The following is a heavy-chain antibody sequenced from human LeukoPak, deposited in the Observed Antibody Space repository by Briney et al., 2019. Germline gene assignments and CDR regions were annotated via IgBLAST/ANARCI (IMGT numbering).Heavy chain of an antibody. CDR1: GFTFSSCG. J-gene: IGHJ4*02. V-gene: IGHV3-23*01. Sequence: GASLRLSCAASGFTFSSCGMSWVRQAPGKGLEWVSSITGSGATYYADSVKGRFIVSRDKSRNILYLQMNSLRAEDTAVYYCAKDHGIAVAGFYYWGQGTLVTVSA. CDR2: ITGSGAT. D-gene: IGHD6-19*01. CDR3: AKDHGIAVAGFYY.